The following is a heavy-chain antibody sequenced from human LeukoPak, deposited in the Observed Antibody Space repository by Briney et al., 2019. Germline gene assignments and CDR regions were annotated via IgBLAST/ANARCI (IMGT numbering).Heavy chain of an antibody. CDR2: IYTSGST. J-gene: IGHJ3*02. V-gene: IGHV4-4*07. D-gene: IGHD6-13*01. CDR3: ARDGLLAAASNTDAFDI. Sequence: SETLSLTCTVSGGSISSYYWSWIRQPAGKGLEWIGRIYTSGSTNYNPSLKSRVTMSVDTSKNQFSLKLSSVTAADTAVYYCARDGLLAAASNTDAFDIWGQGTMVTVSS. CDR1: GGSISSYY.